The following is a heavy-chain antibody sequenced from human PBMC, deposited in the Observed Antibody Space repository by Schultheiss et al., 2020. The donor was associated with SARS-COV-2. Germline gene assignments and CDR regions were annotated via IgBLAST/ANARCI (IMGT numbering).Heavy chain of an antibody. Sequence: SVKVSCKASGGTFSSYAISWVRQAPGQGLEWMGRIIPIFGIANYAQKFQGRVTITADKSTSTAYMELSSLRSEDTAVYYCARDTHITAQEGDAFDIWGQGTMVTVSS. CDR3: ARDTHITAQEGDAFDI. CDR2: IIPIFGIA. D-gene: IGHD2-21*01. CDR1: GGTFSSYA. V-gene: IGHV1-69*04. J-gene: IGHJ3*02.